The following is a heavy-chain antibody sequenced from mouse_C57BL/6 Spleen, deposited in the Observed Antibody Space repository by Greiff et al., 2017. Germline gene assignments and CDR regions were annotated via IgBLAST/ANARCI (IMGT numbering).Heavy chain of an antibody. J-gene: IGHJ2*01. Sequence: VQLQQSGAELVRPGASVKLSCTASGFNIKDYYMHWVKQRPEQGLEWIGRIDPEAGDTEYAPKFQGKATMTADPSSNTAYLQLRSLTSEDTAVYYCTIYYYGSSPVRYCDYWGQGTTLTVSS. V-gene: IGHV14-1*01. CDR2: IDPEAGDT. CDR3: TIYYYGSSPVRYCDY. D-gene: IGHD1-1*01. CDR1: GFNIKDYY.